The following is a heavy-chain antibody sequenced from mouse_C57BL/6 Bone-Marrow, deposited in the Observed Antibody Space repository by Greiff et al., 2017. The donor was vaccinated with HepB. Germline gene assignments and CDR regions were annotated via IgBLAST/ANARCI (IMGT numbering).Heavy chain of an antibody. Sequence: VQLQQSGPELVKPGASVKISCKASGYSFTGYYMHWVKQSHGNILDWIGYIYPYNGVSSYNQKFKGKATLTVDKSSSTAYMELRSLTSEDSAVYYCAREEVITTVVARYWYFDVWGTGTTVTVSS. CDR3: AREEVITTVVARYWYFDV. J-gene: IGHJ1*03. V-gene: IGHV1-31*01. D-gene: IGHD1-1*01. CDR1: GYSFTGYY. CDR2: IYPYNGVS.